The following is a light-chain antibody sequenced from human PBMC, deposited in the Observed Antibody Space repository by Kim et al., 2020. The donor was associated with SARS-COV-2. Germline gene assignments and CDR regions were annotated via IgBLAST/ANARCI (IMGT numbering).Light chain of an antibody. CDR1: QSISDY. CDR2: DAV. V-gene: IGKV3-11*01. CDR3: QQRSNRDT. Sequence: EIVLTQSPATLSLSPGERAILSCRASQSISDYLAWYQQKPGQAPSLLIYDAVNRATGVPVRFSGSRSGTDFTLTISSLEPEDFAVYYCQQRSNRDTFGPGTKMDIK. J-gene: IGKJ3*01.